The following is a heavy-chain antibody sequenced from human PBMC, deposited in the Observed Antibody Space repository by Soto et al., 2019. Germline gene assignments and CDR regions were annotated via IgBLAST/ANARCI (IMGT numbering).Heavy chain of an antibody. Sequence: HVQLQESGPGLVKPSETLSLTCTVSGASITQYYWNWIRQSPGKGLEWIVSVSSTGSTVYNPSLPSPLTVSLTTSKNPLPLTLTPVTAADTAVPHCARCGGSPYHNHDFDFWGQGTLVTVSS. CDR3: ARCGGSPYHNHDFDF. J-gene: IGHJ4*02. CDR1: GASITQYY. V-gene: IGHV4-59*01. CDR2: VSSTGST. D-gene: IGHD6-13*01.